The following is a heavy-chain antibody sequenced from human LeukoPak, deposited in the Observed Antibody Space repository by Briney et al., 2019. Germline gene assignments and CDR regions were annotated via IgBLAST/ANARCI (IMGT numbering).Heavy chain of an antibody. Sequence: SVKVSCKASGGTFSSYAISWVRQAPGQGLEWMGGIIPIFGTANYAQKFQGRVTITADESTSTAYMELSRLRSDGTAVYYCARWVVTAYYFDYWGQGTLVTVSS. D-gene: IGHD2-21*02. CDR2: IIPIFGTA. J-gene: IGHJ4*02. CDR3: ARWVVTAYYFDY. V-gene: IGHV1-69*13. CDR1: GGTFSSYA.